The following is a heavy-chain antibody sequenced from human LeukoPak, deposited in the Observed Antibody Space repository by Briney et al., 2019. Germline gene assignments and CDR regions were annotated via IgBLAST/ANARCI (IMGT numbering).Heavy chain of an antibody. J-gene: IGHJ4*02. CDR3: AGDWDDSSGYCDY. D-gene: IGHD3-22*01. Sequence: ASVKVSCKASGYTFTGYYMHWVRQAPGQGLEWMGWINPNSGGTNYAQKFQGRVTMTRDTSISTAYMELSRLRSDDTAVYYCAGDWDDSSGYCDYWGQGTLVTVSS. CDR2: INPNSGGT. CDR1: GYTFTGYY. V-gene: IGHV1-2*02.